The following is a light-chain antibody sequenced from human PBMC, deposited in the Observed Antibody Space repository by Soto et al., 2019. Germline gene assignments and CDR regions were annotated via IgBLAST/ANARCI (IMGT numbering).Light chain of an antibody. CDR3: NSYTSSSTYV. J-gene: IGLJ1*01. CDR1: SSDVGGYNY. Sequence: QSALTQPASVSGSPGQSITISCTGTSSDVGGYNYVSWYQHHPGNAPKLMIYEVSNRPSGVSNRFSGSKSGNTASLTISGLQAEDETDYYCNSYTSSSTYVFGTGTKATVL. CDR2: EVS. V-gene: IGLV2-14*01.